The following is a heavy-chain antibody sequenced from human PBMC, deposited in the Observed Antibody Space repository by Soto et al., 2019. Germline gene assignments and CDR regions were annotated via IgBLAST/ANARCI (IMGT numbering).Heavy chain of an antibody. V-gene: IGHV3-21*01. CDR1: GFTFSSYS. CDR3: ARDGEYSSSWFDY. J-gene: IGHJ4*02. Sequence: GGSLRLSCAASGFTFSSYSMIWVRQAPGKGLEWVSSISSSSSYIYYADSVKGRFTISRDNAKNLLNLQMNSLRAEDTAVYYCARDGEYSSSWFDYWGQGTLVTVSS. D-gene: IGHD6-13*01. CDR2: ISSSSSYI.